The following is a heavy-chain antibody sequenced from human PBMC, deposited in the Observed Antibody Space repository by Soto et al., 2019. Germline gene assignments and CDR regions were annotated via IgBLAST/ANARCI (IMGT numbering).Heavy chain of an antibody. CDR3: ASYYSNASYYYYGMDV. D-gene: IGHD6-13*01. Sequence: ASVKVSCKASGYTFTSYDINWVRQATGQGLEWMGWMNPNSGNTGYAQKFQGRVTMTRNTSISTAYMELSSLRSEDTAVYYCASYYSNASYYYYGMDVWGQGTTLTVSS. CDR2: MNPNSGNT. CDR1: GYTFTSYD. V-gene: IGHV1-8*01. J-gene: IGHJ6*02.